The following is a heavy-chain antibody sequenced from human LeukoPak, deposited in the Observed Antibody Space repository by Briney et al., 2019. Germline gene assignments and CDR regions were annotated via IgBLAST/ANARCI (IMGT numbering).Heavy chain of an antibody. CDR2: ISYSGGT. CDR1: GDSISTSGYY. Sequence: PSETLSLTCTVSGDSISTSGYYWGWIRQPPGKGLEWIGSISYSGGTYYNPSLESRVTISVDTSKNQFSLRLFSMTAADTAVYYCARGVGATVTTIVDYWGQGTLVTVSS. CDR3: ARGVGATVTTIVDY. D-gene: IGHD4-17*01. V-gene: IGHV4-39*01. J-gene: IGHJ4*02.